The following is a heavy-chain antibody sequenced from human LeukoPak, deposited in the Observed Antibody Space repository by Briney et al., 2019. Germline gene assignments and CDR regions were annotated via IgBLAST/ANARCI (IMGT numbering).Heavy chain of an antibody. CDR2: ISGSGGST. Sequence: GGSLRLSCAASGFTFSSYAMSWVRQAPGKRLGWVSAISGSGGSTYYADSVRGRFTISRDNSKNTLYLQMNSLRAEDTAVYYCATPLHYDILTYFDYWGQGTLVTVSS. J-gene: IGHJ4*02. CDR3: ATPLHYDILTYFDY. D-gene: IGHD3-9*01. CDR1: GFTFSSYA. V-gene: IGHV3-23*01.